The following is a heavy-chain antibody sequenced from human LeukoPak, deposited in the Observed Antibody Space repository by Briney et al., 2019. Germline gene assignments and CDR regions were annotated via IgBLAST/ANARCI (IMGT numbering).Heavy chain of an antibody. D-gene: IGHD1-26*01. CDR1: GGTFSNYA. J-gene: IGHJ5*02. Sequence: SVKVSCKASGGTFSNYAISWVRQAPGQGLEWMGGIIPIFGTANYAQKFQGRVTITADESTSTAYMELSSLRSEDTAVYYCARSPDLGEYSGSYGRFDPWGQGTLVTVSS. CDR2: IIPIFGTA. V-gene: IGHV1-69*13. CDR3: ARSPDLGEYSGSYGRFDP.